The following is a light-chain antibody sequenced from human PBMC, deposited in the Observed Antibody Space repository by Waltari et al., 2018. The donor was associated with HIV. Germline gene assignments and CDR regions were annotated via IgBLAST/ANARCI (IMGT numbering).Light chain of an antibody. J-gene: IGLJ3*02. CDR3: CSFAGSYTLV. CDR1: SSDIGDYNY. Sequence: QSALTQPRSVSGSPGQSVTISCTGTSSDIGDYNYVSWYQQHPGKAPKLTIYDVTKRPSGVPDRCSGSKSGNTASLTISGLQAEDEAAYYCCSFAGSYTLVFGGGTKLTVL. V-gene: IGLV2-11*01. CDR2: DVT.